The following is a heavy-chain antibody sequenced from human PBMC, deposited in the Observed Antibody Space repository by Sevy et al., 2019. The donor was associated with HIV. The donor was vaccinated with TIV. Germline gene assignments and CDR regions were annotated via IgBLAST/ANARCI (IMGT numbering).Heavy chain of an antibody. CDR3: ARWRYCSSTSCYGYYYYGRDV. Sequence: GGSLRLSCAASGFTFSSYWMSWVRQAPGKGLEWVANIKQDGSEKYYVDSVKGRFTISIDNAKSSLYLQMNSPRAEDTAVYYCARWRYCSSTSCYGYYYYGRDVWGQGTTVTVSS. D-gene: IGHD2-2*01. CDR1: GFTFSSYW. J-gene: IGHJ6*02. V-gene: IGHV3-7*03. CDR2: IKQDGSEK.